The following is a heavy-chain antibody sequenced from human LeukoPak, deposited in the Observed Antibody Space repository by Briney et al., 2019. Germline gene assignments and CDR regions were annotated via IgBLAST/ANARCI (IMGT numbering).Heavy chain of an antibody. D-gene: IGHD1-26*01. CDR3: ARDQGGAPSY. Sequence: WGSLRLSCAASGFTFSSYSINWVRQVPGEGLEWASYISSLSGTIYYADSVKGRFTISRDNAKNSLYLQMDSLRAEDTAVYYCARDQGGAPSYWGQGTLVTVSS. V-gene: IGHV3-48*01. CDR1: GFTFSSYS. J-gene: IGHJ4*02. CDR2: ISSLSGTI.